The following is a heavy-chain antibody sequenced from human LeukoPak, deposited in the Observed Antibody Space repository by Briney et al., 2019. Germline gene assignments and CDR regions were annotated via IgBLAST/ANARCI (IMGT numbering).Heavy chain of an antibody. V-gene: IGHV4-34*01. J-gene: IGHJ4*02. CDR2: INHSGST. CDR3: ASSFSRHSYGYRK. Sequence: SETLSLTCAVYGGSFSGYHWSWIRQPPGKGLEWIGEINHSGSTNYNPSLKSRVTISVDTSKNQFSLKLSSVTAADTAVYYCASSFSRHSYGYRKWGQGTLVTVSS. CDR1: GGSFSGYH. D-gene: IGHD5-18*01.